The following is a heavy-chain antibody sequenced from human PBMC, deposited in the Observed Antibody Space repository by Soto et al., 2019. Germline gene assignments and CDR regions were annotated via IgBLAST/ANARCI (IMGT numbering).Heavy chain of an antibody. J-gene: IGHJ3*02. CDR1: GFTLSAYT. Sequence: PGGSLRLSCAASGFTLSAYTLHWVRQAPGKGLEWVAVISSDGRNKYYADSVQGRFIVSRDTSENTVYLQMNSLKVEDTAVYYCARELHWEVHNHDAFDIWGQGTMVTVSS. V-gene: IGHV3-30-3*01. D-gene: IGHD7-27*01. CDR3: ARELHWEVHNHDAFDI. CDR2: ISSDGRNK.